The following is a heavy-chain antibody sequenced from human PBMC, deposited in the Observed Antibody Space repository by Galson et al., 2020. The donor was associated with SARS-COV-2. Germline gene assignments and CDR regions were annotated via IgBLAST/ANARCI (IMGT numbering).Heavy chain of an antibody. Sequence: SVQVSCKASGGTFSSYAISWVRQAPGQGLEWMGGIIHIFGTANYAQKFQGRVTITADESTSTAYMELSSLRSEDTAVYYCARDGSDFWSGYYIGGYCCGMDVCRQGTTGTVSS. V-gene: IGHV1-69*13. D-gene: IGHD3-3*01. CDR1: GGTFSSYA. CDR2: IIHIFGTA. J-gene: IGHJ6*02. CDR3: ARDGSDFWSGYYIGGYCCGMDV.